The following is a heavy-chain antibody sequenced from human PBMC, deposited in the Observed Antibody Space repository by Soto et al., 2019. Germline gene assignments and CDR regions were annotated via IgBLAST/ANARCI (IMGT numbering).Heavy chain of an antibody. CDR3: AKSVYNWNDGFFDY. D-gene: IGHD1-1*01. V-gene: IGHV3-30*18. J-gene: IGHJ4*02. Sequence: QVQLVESGGGVVQPGRSLRLSCAASGCTFSRYGIHWVRQARGKALEWVSVISYDGINKYYADSVKGRFTISRDNSENTLYLQMNSLRAEDTAVYYCAKSVYNWNDGFFDYWGQGTLVTVSS. CDR2: ISYDGINK. CDR1: GCTFSRYG.